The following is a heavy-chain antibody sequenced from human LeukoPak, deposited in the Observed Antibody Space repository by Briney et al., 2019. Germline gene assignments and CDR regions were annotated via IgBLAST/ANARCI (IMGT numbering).Heavy chain of an antibody. CDR1: GFTFKSYG. J-gene: IGHJ4*02. CDR2: ISHDGSNK. D-gene: IGHD5-12*01. Sequence: PGGSLRLSCAASGFTFKSYGIHWVRQAPGKGLEWVSIISHDGSNKYYVDSVKGRFTLSRDNSKSTVYLQMNSLRTEDTAIYYCAKDSREGAEWLGLLVSTDWGQGTLVIVSS. V-gene: IGHV3-30*18. CDR3: AKDSREGAEWLGLLVSTD.